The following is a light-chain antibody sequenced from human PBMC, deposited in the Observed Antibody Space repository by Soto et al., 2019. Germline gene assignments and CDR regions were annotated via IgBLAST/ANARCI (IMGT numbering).Light chain of an antibody. CDR2: LGS. CDR1: QSLLHSNGYTY. Sequence: DIVMTHSPLSLPVTPGEPASISCRSSQSLLHSNGYTYLDWYLQKPGQSPQLLIYLGSNRASGVPDRFSASVSGTDFTLKISRVEAEDVGVYYCMQALQTPTFGQGTKVDIK. J-gene: IGKJ1*01. V-gene: IGKV2-28*01. CDR3: MQALQTPT.